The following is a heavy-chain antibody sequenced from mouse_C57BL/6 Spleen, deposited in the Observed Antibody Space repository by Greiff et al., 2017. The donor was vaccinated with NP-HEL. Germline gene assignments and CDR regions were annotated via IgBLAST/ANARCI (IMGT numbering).Heavy chain of an antibody. D-gene: IGHD2-1*01. CDR1: GYTFTSYG. J-gene: IGHJ3*01. CDR2: IYPRSGNT. CDR3: ARRGNAWFAY. Sequence: QVQLQQSGAELARPGASVKLSCKASGYTFTSYGISWVKQRTGQGLEWIGEIYPRSGNTYYNEKFKGKATLTADTSSSTAYMELRSLTSEDAAVYFCARRGNAWFAYWGQGTLVTVSA. V-gene: IGHV1-81*01.